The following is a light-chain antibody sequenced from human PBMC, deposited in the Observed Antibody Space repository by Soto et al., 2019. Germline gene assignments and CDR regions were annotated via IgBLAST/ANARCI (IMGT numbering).Light chain of an antibody. CDR2: EGG. V-gene: IGLV2-23*01. Sequence: QSVLTQPASGSGSPRQARTLSCTGNSSDVGSYNLVSWYQQHPGKAPKLMISEGGKRPSGVSNRFSGSKSGNTASLTISGLQAEDEADYYCCSFAGGSTYVFGTGTKVTVL. CDR1: SSDVGSYNL. CDR3: CSFAGGSTYV. J-gene: IGLJ1*01.